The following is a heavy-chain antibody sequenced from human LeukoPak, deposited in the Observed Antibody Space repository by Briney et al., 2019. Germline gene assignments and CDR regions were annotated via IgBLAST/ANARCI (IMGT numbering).Heavy chain of an antibody. V-gene: IGHV4-38-2*02. CDR3: ARGYSSGPDNWFDP. J-gene: IGHJ5*02. CDR1: GYSISSGYY. Sequence: SETLSLTCTVSGYSISSGYYWGWIRQPPGKGPEWIGSIYHSGSTYYNPSLKSRVTISVDTSKNQFSLKLSSVTAADTAVYYCARGYSSGPDNWFDPWGQGTLVTVSS. D-gene: IGHD6-19*01. CDR2: IYHSGST.